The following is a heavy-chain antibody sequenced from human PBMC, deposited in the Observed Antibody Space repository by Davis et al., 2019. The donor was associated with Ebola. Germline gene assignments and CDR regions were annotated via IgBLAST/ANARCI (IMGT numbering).Heavy chain of an antibody. CDR3: TTVTGYCSSTSCSD. CDR1: GFTFSSYA. V-gene: IGHV3-23*01. J-gene: IGHJ4*02. Sequence: PGGSLRLSCAASGFTFSSYAMSWVRQAPGKGLEWVSAISGSGGSTYYADSVKGRFTISRDNSKNTLYLQMNSLKTEDTAVYYCTTVTGYCSSTSCSDWSQGTLVTVSS. D-gene: IGHD2-2*01. CDR2: ISGSGGST.